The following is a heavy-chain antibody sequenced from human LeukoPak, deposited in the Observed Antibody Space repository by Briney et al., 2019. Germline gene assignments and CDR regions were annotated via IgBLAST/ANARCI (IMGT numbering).Heavy chain of an antibody. CDR2: INSDGSSA. CDR1: GFTFSSYW. Sequence: GSLILSCAASGFTFSSYWMHRVRQAPAPGLVWGARINSDGSSASYADSVKGRFTISRDNAENTLCLQEDKLRADDTAGYFGARDSLYDSSGYYYRGVYYFDYWGRGNLVSVSS. V-gene: IGHV3-74*01. J-gene: IGHJ4*02. CDR3: ARDSLYDSSGYYYRGVYYFDY. D-gene: IGHD3-22*01.